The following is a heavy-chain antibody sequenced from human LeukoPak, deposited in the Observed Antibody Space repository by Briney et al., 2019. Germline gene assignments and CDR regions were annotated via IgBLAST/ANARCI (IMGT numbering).Heavy chain of an antibody. D-gene: IGHD6-13*01. CDR2: INHSGST. CDR1: GASISSSRYY. CDR3: ARMRGRSPLRRAAAGRPFDY. J-gene: IGHJ4*02. Sequence: SETLSLTCTVSGASISSSRYYWGWIRQPPGKGLEWIEEINHSGSTNYNQSLKSRVTISVNTSKNQFSLKLSSVTAADTAVYYCARMRGRSPLRRAAAGRPFDYWGQGTLVTVSS. V-gene: IGHV4-39*07.